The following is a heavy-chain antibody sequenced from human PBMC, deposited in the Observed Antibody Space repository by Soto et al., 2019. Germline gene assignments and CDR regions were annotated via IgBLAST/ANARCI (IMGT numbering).Heavy chain of an antibody. J-gene: IGHJ6*03. V-gene: IGHV4-39*01. CDR1: GGSISSSSYY. CDR2: IYYSGST. D-gene: IGHD4-4*01. CDR3: ARHGSSVTTPRPYYYYYYMDV. Sequence: SETLSLTCTVSGGSISSSSYYWGWIRQPPGKGLEWIGSIYYSGSTYYNPSLKSRVTISVDTSKNQFSLKLSSVTAADTAVYYCARHGSSVTTPRPYYYYYYMDVWGKGTTVTVSS.